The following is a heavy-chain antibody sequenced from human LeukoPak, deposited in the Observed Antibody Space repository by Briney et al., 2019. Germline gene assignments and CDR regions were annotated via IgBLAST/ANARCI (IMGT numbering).Heavy chain of an antibody. J-gene: IGHJ4*02. CDR1: GFTFSSYA. V-gene: IGHV3-23*01. Sequence: GGSLRLSCAASGFTFSSYAMSWVRQAPGKGLEWVSAVSGSGGSTYYADSVKGRFTISRDNSKNTLYLQMNSLRAEDTAVYYCAKDPSSGWYNGFDYWGQGTLVTVSS. CDR2: VSGSGGST. CDR3: AKDPSSGWYNGFDY. D-gene: IGHD6-19*01.